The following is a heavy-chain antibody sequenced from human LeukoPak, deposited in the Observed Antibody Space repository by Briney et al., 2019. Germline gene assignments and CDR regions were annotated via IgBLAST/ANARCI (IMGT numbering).Heavy chain of an antibody. CDR2: INPNSGGT. J-gene: IGHJ4*02. D-gene: IGHD2-2*02. Sequence: GASVKVSCKASGYTFTCYYMHWVRQAPGQGLEWMGWINPNSGGTNYAQKFQGRVTMTRDTSISTAYMELSRLRSDDTAVYYCARVLYTPYKLFDYWGQGTLVTVSS. V-gene: IGHV1-2*02. CDR3: ARVLYTPYKLFDY. CDR1: GYTFTCYY.